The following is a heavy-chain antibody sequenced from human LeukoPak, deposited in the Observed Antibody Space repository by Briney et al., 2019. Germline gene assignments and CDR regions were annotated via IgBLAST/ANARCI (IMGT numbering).Heavy chain of an antibody. D-gene: IGHD6-6*01. CDR3: ARDCRGCIAAHPGGRGYYYYGMDV. CDR2: IIPIFGTA. CDR1: GGTFSSYA. J-gene: IGHJ6*02. V-gene: IGHV1-69*13. Sequence: SVKVSCKASGGTFSSYAISWVRQAPGQGLEWMGGIIPIFGTANYAQKFQGRVTITADESTSTAYMELSSLRSEDTAVYYCARDCRGCIAAHPGGRGYYYYGMDVWGQGTTVTVSS.